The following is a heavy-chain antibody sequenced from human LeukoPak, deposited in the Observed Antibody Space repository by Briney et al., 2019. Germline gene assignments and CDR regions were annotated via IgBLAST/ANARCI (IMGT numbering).Heavy chain of an antibody. Sequence: SETLSLTCAVSGGSIISYYWSWIRQSPGKGLEWIGYIYYSGGSNYNPSLESRVTISVDTSKNQFSLRLSTVTAADTAVYYYARHFRITMGTVGWFDPWGQGTLVTVSS. CDR1: GGSIISYY. D-gene: IGHD3-10*01. CDR3: ARHFRITMGTVGWFDP. CDR2: IYYSGGS. V-gene: IGHV4-59*08. J-gene: IGHJ5*02.